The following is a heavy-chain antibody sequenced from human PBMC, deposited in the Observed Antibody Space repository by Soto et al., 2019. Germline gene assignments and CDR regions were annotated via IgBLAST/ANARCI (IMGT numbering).Heavy chain of an antibody. CDR3: ARGREWGATTYFDY. J-gene: IGHJ4*02. Sequence: VSVKVSCKASGYTFTDYYMHWVRQAPGQGLEWMGWINPNSGGTNYAQKFQGWVTMTRDTSISTAYMELSRLKSDDTAIYYCARGREWGATTYFDYWGQGALVTVSS. CDR1: GYTFTDYY. CDR2: INPNSGGT. D-gene: IGHD5-12*01. V-gene: IGHV1-2*04.